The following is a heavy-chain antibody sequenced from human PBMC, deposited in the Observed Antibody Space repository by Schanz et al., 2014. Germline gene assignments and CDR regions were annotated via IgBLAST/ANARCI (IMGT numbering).Heavy chain of an antibody. J-gene: IGHJ4*02. CDR3: AKSQGSSFDS. CDR2: ISGSGGNT. Sequence: EVQLLESGGGLVQPGGSLRLSCAASGFTFRGYAMSWVRQAPGRGLEWVSIISGSGGNTYYADAVRGRFTISRDNSRSTMYLQMNSLRAEDTAVYYCAKSQGSSFDSWGQGTLVTVSS. V-gene: IGHV3-23*01. CDR1: GFTFRGYA. D-gene: IGHD6-13*01.